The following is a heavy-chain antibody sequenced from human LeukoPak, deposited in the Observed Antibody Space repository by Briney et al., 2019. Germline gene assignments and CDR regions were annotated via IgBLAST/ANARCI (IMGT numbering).Heavy chain of an antibody. V-gene: IGHV4-39*01. Sequence: SETLSLTCSVSGASISSSSHYWGWVRQSPGKGLEWIANIYYSGHTSYNPSLQSRVSISVDTSKNQFSLKLTSTSAADTAVYYCAAPSGATYYAPFDFWGQGTMVSVAS. J-gene: IGHJ4*02. CDR2: IYYSGHT. CDR3: AAPSGATYYAPFDF. D-gene: IGHD3-22*01. CDR1: GASISSSSHY.